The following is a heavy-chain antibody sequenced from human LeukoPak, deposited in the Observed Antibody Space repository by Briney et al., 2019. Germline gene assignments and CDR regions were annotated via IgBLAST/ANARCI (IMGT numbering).Heavy chain of an antibody. CDR3: ARDRYYYGSGSLDPFDY. CDR1: GFTFSSYW. J-gene: IGHJ4*02. D-gene: IGHD3-10*01. V-gene: IGHV3-21*01. Sequence: GGSLRLSCAASGFTFSSYWMNWVCQAPGRGLEWVSSISSSSSYIYYADSVKGRFTISRDNAKNSLYLQMNSLRAEDTAVYYCARDRYYYGSGSLDPFDYWGQGTLVTVSS. CDR2: ISSSSSYI.